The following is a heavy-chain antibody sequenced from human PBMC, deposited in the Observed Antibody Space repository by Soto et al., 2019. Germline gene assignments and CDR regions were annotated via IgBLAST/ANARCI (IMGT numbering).Heavy chain of an antibody. D-gene: IGHD3-22*01. CDR2: ISYDGSNK. Sequence: LSLSCAASGFTFSSYAMHWVRQAPGKGLEWVAVISYDGSNKYYADSVKGRFTISRDNSKNTLYLQMNSLRAEDTAVYYCARDREYYDSSGSFDYWGQGTLVTVS. CDR3: ARDREYYDSSGSFDY. CDR1: GFTFSSYA. J-gene: IGHJ4*02. V-gene: IGHV3-30-3*01.